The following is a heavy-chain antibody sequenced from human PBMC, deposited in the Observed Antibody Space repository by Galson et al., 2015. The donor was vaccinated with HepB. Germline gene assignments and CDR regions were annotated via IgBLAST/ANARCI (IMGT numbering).Heavy chain of an antibody. V-gene: IGHV3-7*03. CDR1: GFTFSNFW. CDR2: IKRDGSEK. J-gene: IGHJ4*02. CDR3: ARSPEDY. Sequence: SLRLPCAASGFTFSNFWMSWVRQTPGKGLEWVANIKRDGSEKYYLDSVRGRFTISRDNAKNSLYLQMNSLRVEDTAVYYCARSPEDYWGQGTLVTVSS. D-gene: IGHD1-14*01.